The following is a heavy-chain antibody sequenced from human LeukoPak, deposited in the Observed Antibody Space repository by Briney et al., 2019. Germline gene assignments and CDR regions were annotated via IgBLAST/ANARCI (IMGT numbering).Heavy chain of an antibody. CDR1: GGSISSYY. V-gene: IGHV4-59*08. Sequence: KPSETLSLTCTVSGGSISSYYWSWIRQPPGKGLEWIGYIYYSGSTNYNPSLKSRVTISVDTSKNQFSLKLSSVTAADTAVYYCARVSGYGSGWYGFYFDYWGQGTLVTVSS. CDR2: IYYSGST. CDR3: ARVSGYGSGWYGFYFDY. J-gene: IGHJ4*02. D-gene: IGHD6-19*01.